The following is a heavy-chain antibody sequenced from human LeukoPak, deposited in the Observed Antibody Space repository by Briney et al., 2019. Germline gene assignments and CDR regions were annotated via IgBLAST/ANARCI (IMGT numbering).Heavy chain of an antibody. V-gene: IGHV3-48*04. CDR1: GFTFSSYS. CDR2: ISVSSRNVI. Sequence: GWSLRLSCAASGFTFSSYSMNLVRQAPGKGLEWLSYISVSSRNVIDYADSVKGRFTISRDDAKNSLYLQMNSLRAEDTAVYFCARDFGPRLYAFDVWGQGTMITVSS. CDR3: ARDFGPRLYAFDV. J-gene: IGHJ3*01. D-gene: IGHD3-16*01.